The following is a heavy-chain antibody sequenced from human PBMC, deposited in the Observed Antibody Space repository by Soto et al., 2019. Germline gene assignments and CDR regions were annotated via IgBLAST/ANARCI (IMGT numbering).Heavy chain of an antibody. Sequence: GASVKVSFKASGYTFTSYDINWLRQATGQGLEWMGWMNPNSGNTGYAQKFQGRVTMTRNTSISTAYMELSSLRSEDTAVYYCARFHIAAAYYYYGMDVWGQGTTVTVSS. CDR3: ARFHIAAAYYYYGMDV. CDR2: MNPNSGNT. J-gene: IGHJ6*02. V-gene: IGHV1-8*01. D-gene: IGHD6-13*01. CDR1: GYTFTSYD.